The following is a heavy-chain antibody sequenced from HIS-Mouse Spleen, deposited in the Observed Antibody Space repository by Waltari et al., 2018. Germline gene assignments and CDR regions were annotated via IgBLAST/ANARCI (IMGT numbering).Heavy chain of an antibody. CDR2: IYSGSRT. CDR1: GFTVSSNY. V-gene: IGHV3-53*02. Sequence: EVQLVETGGGLIQPGGSLRLSCAASGFTVSSNYMSWVRQAPGKGLEWVSVIYSGSRTYYADSVKGRFTISRDNSKNTQYLQMNSLRAEDTAVYYCARHYYYGSGSYYFDYWGQGTLVTVSS. CDR3: ARHYYYGSGSYYFDY. J-gene: IGHJ4*02. D-gene: IGHD3-10*01.